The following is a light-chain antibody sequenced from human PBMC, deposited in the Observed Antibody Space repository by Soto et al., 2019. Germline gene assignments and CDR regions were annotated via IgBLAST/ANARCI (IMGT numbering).Light chain of an antibody. J-gene: IGLJ2*01. V-gene: IGLV1-51*01. Sequence: QSELTQSPSVSAAPGQKVTISCSGSSSNIGNNYVSWYQHLPGTAPKLLIYDNNNRPSGIPDRFSGSKSGTSATLGITGLQTGDEADYYCGTWDSSLSAVVFGGGTKLTVL. CDR2: DNN. CDR3: GTWDSSLSAVV. CDR1: SSNIGNNY.